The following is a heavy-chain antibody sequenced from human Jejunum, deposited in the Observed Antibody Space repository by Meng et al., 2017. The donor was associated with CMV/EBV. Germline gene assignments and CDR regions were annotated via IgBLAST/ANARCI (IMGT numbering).Heavy chain of an antibody. Sequence: SCKVSRGTFSDSSLHWVRQAPGQGLEWVGRIMTVLGTTYYAEKFRGRVTITADKSTSTVYMEINSLTSEDTAVYFCARDAGPSTDWGQGTLVTVSS. J-gene: IGHJ4*02. D-gene: IGHD2-8*02. V-gene: IGHV1-69*08. CDR1: RGTFSDSS. CDR2: IMTVLGTT. CDR3: ARDAGPSTD.